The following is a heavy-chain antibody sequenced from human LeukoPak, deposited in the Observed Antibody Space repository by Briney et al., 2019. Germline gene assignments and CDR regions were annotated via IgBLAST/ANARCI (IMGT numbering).Heavy chain of an antibody. V-gene: IGHV3-21*01. CDR3: AKLLPGIVGASRAEDY. J-gene: IGHJ4*02. D-gene: IGHD1-26*01. CDR2: ISSSSSYI. Sequence: RAGGSLRLSCAASGFTFSSYSMNWVRQAPGKGLEWVSSISSSSSYIYYAASVKGRFTISRDNAKNSLYLQMNSLRAEDTAVYYCAKLLPGIVGASRAEDYWGQGTLVTVSS. CDR1: GFTFSSYS.